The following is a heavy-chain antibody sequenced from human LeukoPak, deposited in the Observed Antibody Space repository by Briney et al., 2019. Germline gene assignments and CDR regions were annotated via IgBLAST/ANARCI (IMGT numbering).Heavy chain of an antibody. D-gene: IGHD2/OR15-2a*01. CDR2: IYDSGST. CDR1: GGSIRSSYYY. CDR3: ARTRQIGHSDY. Sequence: PSETLSLTCTVSGGSIRSSYYYWGWIRQPPGKGLEWIGSIYDSGSTNYNPSLKSRVTISVDTSKNQFSLKLSSVTAADTAVYYCARTRQIGHSDYWGQGTLVTVSS. V-gene: IGHV4-39*07. J-gene: IGHJ4*02.